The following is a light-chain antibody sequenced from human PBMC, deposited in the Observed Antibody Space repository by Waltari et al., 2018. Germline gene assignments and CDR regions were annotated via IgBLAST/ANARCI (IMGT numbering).Light chain of an antibody. CDR1: RSPLYGPNSNNKNY. Sequence: DVVMIQTPDHLVVPMGERATIDCQTSRSPLYGPNSNNKNYLSWYQQKPGQPPRLLIYWASIRGPVVPERFSGSGSRTDFTLTISSLQSEDVAVYYCQQYYTSPRTFGQGTKVEVK. CDR2: WAS. V-gene: IGKV4-1*01. CDR3: QQYYTSPRT. J-gene: IGKJ1*01.